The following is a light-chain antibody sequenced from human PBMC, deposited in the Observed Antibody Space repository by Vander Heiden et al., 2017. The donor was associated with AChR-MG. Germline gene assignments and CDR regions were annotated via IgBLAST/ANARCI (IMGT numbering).Light chain of an antibody. J-gene: IGKJ4*01. V-gene: IGKV3-11*01. CDR1: ESVNSY. CDR2: DAS. CDR3: QQRINWPPTYS. Sequence: VLFQSPATLSLFPGDTATVFCRATESVNSYLAWYQHKPGQAPRLLIYDASNRATGIPDRFIGSGFGTDFALTISRLEPEDFAVYYCQQRINWPPTYSFGGGTKVEIK.